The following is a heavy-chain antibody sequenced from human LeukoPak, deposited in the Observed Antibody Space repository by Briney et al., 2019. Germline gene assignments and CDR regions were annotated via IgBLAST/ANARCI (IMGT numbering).Heavy chain of an antibody. V-gene: IGHV4-59*01. Sequence: SETLSLTCAVYGGSFSGYYWSWIRQPPGKGLEWIGYIYYSGSTNYNPSLKSRVTISVDTSKNQFSLKLSSVTAADTAVYYCARVTSSSWYGAYAFDIWGQGTMVTVSS. D-gene: IGHD6-13*01. CDR1: GGSFSGYY. CDR2: IYYSGST. J-gene: IGHJ3*02. CDR3: ARVTSSSWYGAYAFDI.